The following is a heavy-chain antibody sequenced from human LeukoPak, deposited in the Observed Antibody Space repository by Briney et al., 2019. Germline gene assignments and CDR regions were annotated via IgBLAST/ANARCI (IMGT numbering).Heavy chain of an antibody. J-gene: IGHJ1*01. CDR1: GITFSSYS. V-gene: IGHV3-21*01. CDR3: ARGSSDWFEYFQH. Sequence: GGSLRLSCAASGITFSSYSMNWVRQTPGKGLEWVSSISSSSTYIYYVDSVKGRFTISRDNAKNSLYLQMNSLRAEDTAIYYCARGSSDWFEYFQHWGQGTLVTVSS. CDR2: ISSSSTYI. D-gene: IGHD6-19*01.